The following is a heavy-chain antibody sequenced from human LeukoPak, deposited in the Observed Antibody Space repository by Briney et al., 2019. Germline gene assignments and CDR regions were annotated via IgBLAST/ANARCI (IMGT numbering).Heavy chain of an antibody. D-gene: IGHD3-10*01. V-gene: IGHV3-33*01. CDR2: IWSDGTNE. CDR3: AINHYGSNSDIFDI. Sequence: PGGSLRLSCAASGFTFSSYGMHWVRQAPGKGLEWVAVIWSDGTNEDYVDSVKGRFTISRDNSKNTLYLQMNSRRAEDTFVYYCAINHYGSNSDIFDIWGQGTMVTVSS. J-gene: IGHJ3*02. CDR1: GFTFSSYG.